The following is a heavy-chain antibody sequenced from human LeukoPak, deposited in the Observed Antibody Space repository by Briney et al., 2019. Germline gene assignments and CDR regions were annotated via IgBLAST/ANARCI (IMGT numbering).Heavy chain of an antibody. CDR1: GGSFSGYY. CDR2: INHSGST. J-gene: IGHJ4*02. V-gene: IGHV4-34*01. CDR3: ARGMVDSSSWYYDY. Sequence: SETLSLTCAVYGGSFSGYYWSWIRQPPGKGLEWIGEINHSGSTNYNPSLKSRVTISVDTSKNQFSLKLSFVTAADTAVYYCARGMVDSSSWYYDYWGQGTLVTVSS. D-gene: IGHD6-13*01.